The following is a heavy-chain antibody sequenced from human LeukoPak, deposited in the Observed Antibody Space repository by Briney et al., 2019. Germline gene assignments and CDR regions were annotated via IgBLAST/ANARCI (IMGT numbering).Heavy chain of an antibody. CDR3: AREPTQWIQLWSKARYYYGMDV. CDR2: ISAYNGNT. CDR1: GYTFTSYG. J-gene: IGHJ6*02. V-gene: IGHV1-18*01. Sequence: GASVKVSCKASGYTFTSYGISWVRQAPGQGLEWMGWISAYNGNTNYAQKLQGRVTMTTDTSTSTAYMELRSLRSDDTAVYYCAREPTQWIQLWSKARYYYGMDVWGQGTTVTVSS. D-gene: IGHD5-18*01.